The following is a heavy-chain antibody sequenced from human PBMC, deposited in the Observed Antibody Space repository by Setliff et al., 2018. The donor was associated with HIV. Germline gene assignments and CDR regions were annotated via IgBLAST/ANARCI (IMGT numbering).Heavy chain of an antibody. Sequence: KSSETLSLTCTVSGGSISNNSYYWGWVRQPPGKGLELIGNLFYSGSTNYNPSLKSRVTISVDTSKSQFSLKLNSVTAADTAVYYCASGREAVAGALHFDYWGQGPLVTVSS. CDR2: LFYSGST. J-gene: IGHJ4*02. CDR3: ASGREAVAGALHFDY. V-gene: IGHV4-39*01. CDR1: GGSISNNSYY. D-gene: IGHD6-19*01.